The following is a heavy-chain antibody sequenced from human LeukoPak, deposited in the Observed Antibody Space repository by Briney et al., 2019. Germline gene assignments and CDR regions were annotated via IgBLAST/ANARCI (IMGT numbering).Heavy chain of an antibody. CDR2: INHSGST. CDR3: ARGRRPYSSGCFDY. CDR1: GYSISSGYY. Sequence: PSETLSLTCTVSGYSISSGYYWGWIRQPPGKGLEWIGEINHSGSTNYNPSLKSRVTISVDTSKNQFSLKLSSVTAADTAVYYCARGRRPYSSGCFDYWGQGTLVTVSS. D-gene: IGHD6-19*01. J-gene: IGHJ4*02. V-gene: IGHV4-38-2*02.